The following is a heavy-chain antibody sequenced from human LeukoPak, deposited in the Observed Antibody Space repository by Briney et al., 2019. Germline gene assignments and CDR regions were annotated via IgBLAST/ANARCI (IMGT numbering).Heavy chain of an antibody. CDR2: INHSGST. V-gene: IGHV4-34*01. J-gene: IGHJ3*02. CDR1: GFTVSSNY. D-gene: IGHD1-26*01. CDR3: ARQRALRISGSYSARGAFDI. Sequence: PGGSLRLSCAASGFTVSSNYMSWVRQPPGKGLEWIGEINHSGSTNYNPSLKSRVTISVDTSKNQFSLKLSSVTAADTAVYYCARQRALRISGSYSARGAFDIWGQGTMVTVSS.